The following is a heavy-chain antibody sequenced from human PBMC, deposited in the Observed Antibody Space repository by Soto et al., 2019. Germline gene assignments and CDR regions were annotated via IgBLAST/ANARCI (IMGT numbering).Heavy chain of an antibody. CDR1: GGSFSGYY. Sequence: QVQLQQWGAGLLKPSETLSLTCAVYGGSFSGYYWSWIRQPPGKGLEWIGEINHSGSTNYNPSLKSRVTISVDTSKNQFSLKLSSLTAADTAVYYCASGVGRYCSGGSCSTDYWGQGTLVTVSS. CDR3: ASGVGRYCSGGSCSTDY. V-gene: IGHV4-34*01. CDR2: INHSGST. J-gene: IGHJ4*02. D-gene: IGHD2-15*01.